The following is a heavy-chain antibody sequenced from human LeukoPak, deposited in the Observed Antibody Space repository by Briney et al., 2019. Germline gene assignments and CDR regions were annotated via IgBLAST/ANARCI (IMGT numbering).Heavy chain of an antibody. J-gene: IGHJ4*02. CDR2: ISSSGSAI. D-gene: IGHD1-26*01. Sequence: PGGSLRLSCAASGFTFSSYETNWVRQAPGKGLEWVSYISSSGSAIYYADSVKGRFTISRDNAKNSLYLQMNSLRAEDTAVYYCARETPPVGGSHDDYDYWGQGTLVTVSS. V-gene: IGHV3-48*03. CDR3: ARETPPVGGSHDDYDY. CDR1: GFTFSSYE.